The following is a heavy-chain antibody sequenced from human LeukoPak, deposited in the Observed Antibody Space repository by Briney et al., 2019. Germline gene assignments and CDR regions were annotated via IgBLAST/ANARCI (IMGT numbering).Heavy chain of an antibody. CDR3: ARGYSSSWYLNWFDP. CDR2: IYHSGST. V-gene: IGHV4-34*01. J-gene: IGHJ5*02. Sequence: SETLSLTCAVYGGSFSGYYWSWIRQPPGKGLEWIGSIYHSGSTYYNPSLKSQVTISVDTSKNQFSLKLTSVTAADTAVYYCARGYSSSWYLNWFDPWGQGTLVTVSS. CDR1: GGSFSGYY. D-gene: IGHD6-13*01.